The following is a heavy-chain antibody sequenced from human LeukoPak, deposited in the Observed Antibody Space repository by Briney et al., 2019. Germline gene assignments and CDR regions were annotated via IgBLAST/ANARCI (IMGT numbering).Heavy chain of an antibody. J-gene: IGHJ5*02. CDR1: GFTFSSYS. D-gene: IGHD3-3*01. CDR2: ISSSSSTI. V-gene: IGHV3-48*04. CDR3: ACTYYDFWSGYKRDKGPFDP. Sequence: GGSLRLSCAASGFTFSSYSMNWVRQAPGKGLEWVSYISSSSSTIYYADSVKGRFTISRDNAKNSLYLQMNSLRAEDTAVYYCACTYYDFWSGYKRDKGPFDPWGQGTLVTVSS.